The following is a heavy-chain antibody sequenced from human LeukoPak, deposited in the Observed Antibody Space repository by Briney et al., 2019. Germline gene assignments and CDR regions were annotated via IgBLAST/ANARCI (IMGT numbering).Heavy chain of an antibody. CDR2: IYTSGST. CDR3: ARDAVATQRDYYYYGMDV. J-gene: IGHJ6*02. D-gene: IGHD5-12*01. V-gene: IGHV4-4*07. CDR1: GVSISSYC. Sequence: SETLSLTCTVSGVSISSYCWSWLRQPAGKGLEWIGRIYTSGSTNYNPSLKSRVTTSVDTSKNQFSLKLSSVTAADTAVYYCARDAVATQRDYYYYGMDVWGQGTTVTVSS.